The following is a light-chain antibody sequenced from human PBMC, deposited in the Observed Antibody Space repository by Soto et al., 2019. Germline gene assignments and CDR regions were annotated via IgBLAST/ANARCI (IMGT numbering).Light chain of an antibody. CDR3: QQYGSSPWT. V-gene: IGKV3-20*01. Sequence: EIVLTQSPGTLSLSPGERATLSCRASQSVSSSYLAWYQQKPGQAPRLLIYGASSRATGISDRFSGSGSGTDFTLTISRLEPEDFEVYYCQQYGSSPWTFGQGTKVAIK. CDR1: QSVSSSY. CDR2: GAS. J-gene: IGKJ1*01.